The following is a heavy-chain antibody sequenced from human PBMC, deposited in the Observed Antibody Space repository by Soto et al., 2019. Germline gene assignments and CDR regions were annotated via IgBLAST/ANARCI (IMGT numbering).Heavy chain of an antibody. CDR2: LSDSGGST. J-gene: IGHJ4*02. V-gene: IGHV3-23*01. Sequence: AASGVTFSSHAMTWVRQAPGKGLEWVSGLSDSGGSTYYADSVKGRFTISRDNSMNTLYLQMNTLRAEDTAVYYCAKVSSSWYAGFFDLWGQGSLVTVSS. D-gene: IGHD6-13*01. CDR3: AKVSSSWYAGFFDL. CDR1: GVTFSSHA.